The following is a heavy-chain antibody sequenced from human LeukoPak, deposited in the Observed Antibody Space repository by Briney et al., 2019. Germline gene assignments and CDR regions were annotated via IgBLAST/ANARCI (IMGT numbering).Heavy chain of an antibody. CDR2: ISYDGSNK. D-gene: IGHD3-22*01. CDR3: ASLDYHYDSTHDY. V-gene: IGHV3-30-3*01. CDR1: GFTFSSYA. J-gene: IGHJ4*02. Sequence: GGSLRLSCAASGFTFSSYAMHWVRQAPGKGLEWVAVISYDGSNKYYADSVKGRFTISRDNSKNTLYLQMNSLRAEDTAVYYCASLDYHYDSTHDYWGQGTLVTVSS.